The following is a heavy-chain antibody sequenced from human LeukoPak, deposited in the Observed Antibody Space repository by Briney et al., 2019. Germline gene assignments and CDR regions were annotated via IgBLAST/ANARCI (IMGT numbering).Heavy chain of an antibody. CDR3: ARRVGDNWFDP. CDR2: IDYSGST. J-gene: IGHJ5*02. Sequence: SETLSLTCTVSGGSISSGDYYWSWIRQPPGKGLEWIGSIDYSGSTYYTPSLKSRVTISVDTSKNQFSLRLSSVTAADTAVYYCARRVGDNWFDPWGQGTLVTVSS. CDR1: GGSISSGDYY. V-gene: IGHV4-39*01.